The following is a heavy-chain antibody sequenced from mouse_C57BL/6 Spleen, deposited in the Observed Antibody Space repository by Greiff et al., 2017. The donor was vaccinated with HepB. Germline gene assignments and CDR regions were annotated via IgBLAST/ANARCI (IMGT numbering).Heavy chain of an antibody. D-gene: IGHD1-1*01. V-gene: IGHV3-6*01. Sequence: VQLKESGPGLVKPSQSLSLTCSVTGYSITSGYYWNWIRQFPGNKLEWMGYISYDGSNNYNPSLKNRISITRDTSKNQFFLKLNSVTTEDTATYYCARRHYYGSRGAMDYWGQGTSVTVSS. J-gene: IGHJ4*01. CDR1: GYSITSGYY. CDR2: ISYDGSN. CDR3: ARRHYYGSRGAMDY.